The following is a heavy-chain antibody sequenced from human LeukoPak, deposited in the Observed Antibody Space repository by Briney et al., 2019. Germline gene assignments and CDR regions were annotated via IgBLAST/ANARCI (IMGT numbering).Heavy chain of an antibody. CDR3: AREYVWGSYRIPGY. D-gene: IGHD3-16*02. Sequence: GGSLRLSCAASGFTFNTYRMNWVRQAPGKGLEWVSSISSSSSYIYYADSVKGRFTISRDNVKNSLYLQMNSLRAEDTAVYYCAREYVWGSYRIPGYWGQGTLVTVSS. CDR1: GFTFNTYR. J-gene: IGHJ4*02. V-gene: IGHV3-21*01. CDR2: ISSSSSYI.